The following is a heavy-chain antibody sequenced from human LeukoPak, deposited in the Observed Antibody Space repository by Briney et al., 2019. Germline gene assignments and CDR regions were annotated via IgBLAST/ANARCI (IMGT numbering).Heavy chain of an antibody. D-gene: IGHD6-19*01. Sequence: SQTHSLTCAISGDSVSSNSAAWNWIRQSPSRGLEWLRRTYYRSKWYNDYAVSVKSRITINPDTSKNQFSLQLNSVTPEDTAVFYCARQPYISGWYGDANWFDPWGQGTLVTVSS. CDR1: GDSVSSNSAA. CDR3: ARQPYISGWYGDANWFDP. V-gene: IGHV6-1*01. CDR2: TYYRSKWYN. J-gene: IGHJ5*02.